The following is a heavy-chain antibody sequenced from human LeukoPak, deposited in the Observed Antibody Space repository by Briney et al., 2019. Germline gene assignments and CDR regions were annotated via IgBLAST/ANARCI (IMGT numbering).Heavy chain of an antibody. CDR3: ARGPRYCSGGSCYSFAKNWFDP. CDR1: GGSFSGYY. Sequence: PSETLSLTCAVYGGSFSGYYWSWIRQPPGKGLEWIREINHSGSTNYNPSLKSRVTISVDTSKNQFSLKLSSVTAADTAVYYCARGPRYCSGGSCYSFAKNWFDPWGQGTLVTVSS. V-gene: IGHV4-34*01. CDR2: INHSGST. J-gene: IGHJ5*02. D-gene: IGHD2-15*01.